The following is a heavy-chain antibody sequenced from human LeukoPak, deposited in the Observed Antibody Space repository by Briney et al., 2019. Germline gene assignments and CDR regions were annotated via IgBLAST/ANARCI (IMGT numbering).Heavy chain of an antibody. CDR3: AREGYCSGGSCGYYFDY. J-gene: IGHJ4*02. Sequence: SETLSLTCAVYGGSFSGYYWSWIRQPPGKGPEWIGEINHSGSTNYNPSLKSRVTISVDTSKNQFSLKLSSVTAADTAVYYCAREGYCSGGSCGYYFDYWGQGTLVTVSS. D-gene: IGHD2-15*01. CDR1: GGSFSGYY. V-gene: IGHV4-34*01. CDR2: INHSGST.